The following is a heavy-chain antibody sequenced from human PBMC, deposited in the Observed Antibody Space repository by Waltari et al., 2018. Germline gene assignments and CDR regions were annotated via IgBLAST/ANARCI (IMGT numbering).Heavy chain of an antibody. CDR3: TRDVGCSSSSCYSYYDY. Sequence: EVQLVQSGGGLVQPGGSLRLSCAASGFTFSDYWMTWVRQAPGKGLEWVANIKEDGSEKYYVDSVKGRFTISRDNAKNSLFLQMNSPRAEDTAVYYCTRDVGCSSSSCYSYYDYWGQGTLVTVSS. V-gene: IGHV3-7*01. CDR2: IKEDGSEK. CDR1: GFTFSDYW. D-gene: IGHD2-2*01. J-gene: IGHJ4*02.